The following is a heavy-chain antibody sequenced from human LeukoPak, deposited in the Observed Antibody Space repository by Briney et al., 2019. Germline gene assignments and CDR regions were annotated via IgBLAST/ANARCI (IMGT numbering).Heavy chain of an antibody. D-gene: IGHD1-14*01. V-gene: IGHV4-4*07. Sequence: PSETLSLTCTVSGASVTNYHWSWVRQPAAKGLEWIGRLMTSGYTDYNPSLKSRVTISVDKSMNQFSLRLTSVTPADTAVYYCASVEIPATGAFDYWGQGTLVTVSS. J-gene: IGHJ4*02. CDR3: ASVEIPATGAFDY. CDR1: GASVTNYH. CDR2: LMTSGYT.